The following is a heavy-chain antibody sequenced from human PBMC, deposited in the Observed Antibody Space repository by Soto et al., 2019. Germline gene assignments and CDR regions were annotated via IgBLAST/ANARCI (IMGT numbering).Heavy chain of an antibody. J-gene: IGHJ4*02. D-gene: IGHD5-12*01. CDR1: GYTFTSYY. V-gene: IGHV1-46*01. CDR2: INPSGGST. CDR3: ARILGDGYNFVDY. Sequence: GASVKVSCKASGYTFTSYYMHWVRQAPGEGLEWMGIINPSGGSTTYAQKIQGRVTMNRDTSTSTVYMELSSLRSEDTAVYYCARILGDGYNFVDYWGQGTQVTVSS.